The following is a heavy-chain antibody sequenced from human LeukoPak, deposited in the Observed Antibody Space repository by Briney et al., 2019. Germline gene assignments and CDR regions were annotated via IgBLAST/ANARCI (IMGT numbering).Heavy chain of an antibody. CDR2: ISNNGGST. J-gene: IGHJ4*02. D-gene: IGHD2-15*01. CDR1: GFTFSTCA. V-gene: IGHV3-64D*09. Sequence: GGSLRLSCSASGFTFSTCAMHWVRQAPGKGLEYVSGISNNGGSTYYADSVKGRFTISRDNSKNTLYLQMSSLRADDTAIYYCARYCSGGGCYSGFDFWGQGTLVTVSS. CDR3: ARYCSGGGCYSGFDF.